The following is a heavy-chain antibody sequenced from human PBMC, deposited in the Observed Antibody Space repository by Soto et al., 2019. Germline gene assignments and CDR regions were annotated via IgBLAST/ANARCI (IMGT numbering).Heavy chain of an antibody. Sequence: QVQLQESGPGLVKPSQTLSLTCTVSGGSISSGGYYWSWIRQHPGKGLEWIGYIYYSGSTYYNPSLKSRVTTSLVTSKKQFSLMQRCSTAADTAVDYCATARGTTLYYYYGMDVWGQGTTVTVSS. CDR1: GGSISSGGYY. J-gene: IGHJ6*02. V-gene: IGHV4-31*03. CDR3: ATARGTTLYYYYGMDV. CDR2: IYYSGST. D-gene: IGHD1-7*01.